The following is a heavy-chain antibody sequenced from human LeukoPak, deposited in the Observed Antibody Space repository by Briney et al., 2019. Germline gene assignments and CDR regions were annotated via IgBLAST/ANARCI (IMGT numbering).Heavy chain of an antibody. Sequence: ASVKVSCKASGYTFTSYGISWVRQAPGQGLEWMGWISAYNGNTNYAQKLQGRVTMTTDTSTSTAYMELRSLRSDDTAVYYCASFHDSSGYYAPPHAFDIWGQGAMVTVSS. V-gene: IGHV1-18*01. J-gene: IGHJ3*02. D-gene: IGHD3-22*01. CDR2: ISAYNGNT. CDR3: ASFHDSSGYYAPPHAFDI. CDR1: GYTFTSYG.